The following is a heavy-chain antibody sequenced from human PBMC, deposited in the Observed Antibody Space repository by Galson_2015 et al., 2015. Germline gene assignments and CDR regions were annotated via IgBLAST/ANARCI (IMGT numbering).Heavy chain of an antibody. V-gene: IGHV4-59*01. CDR2: IYYSGST. D-gene: IGHD3-22*01. J-gene: IGHJ4*02. Sequence: SLTCTVSGGSISSYYWSWIRQPPGKGLEWIGYIYYSGSTNYNPSLKSRVTISVDTSKNQFSLKLSSVTAADTAVYYCAGNPDYYDSSGYPFGYWGQGTLVTVSS. CDR1: GGSISSYY. CDR3: AGNPDYYDSSGYPFGY.